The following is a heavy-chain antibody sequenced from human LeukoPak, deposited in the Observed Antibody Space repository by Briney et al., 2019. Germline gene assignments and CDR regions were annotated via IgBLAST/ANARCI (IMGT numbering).Heavy chain of an antibody. CDR1: GYTFTSYG. V-gene: IGHV1-18*01. Sequence: ASVKVSCKASGYTFTSYGISWVRQAPGQGLEWMGWISAYNGNTNYAQKLQGRVTMTTDTSTSTAYMELRSLRSDDTAVYYCARDPQTYYYDSSGYYYGWFDPWGQGTLVTVSS. D-gene: IGHD3-22*01. CDR3: ARDPQTYYYDSSGYYYGWFDP. CDR2: ISAYNGNT. J-gene: IGHJ5*02.